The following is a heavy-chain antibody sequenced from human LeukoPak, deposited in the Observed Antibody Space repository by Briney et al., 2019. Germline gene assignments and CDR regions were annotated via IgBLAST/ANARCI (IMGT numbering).Heavy chain of an antibody. V-gene: IGHV3-30*02. CDR2: IRYDGSIK. J-gene: IGHJ4*02. D-gene: IGHD3-16*01. CDR3: ARDSDYVWGIPAD. CDR1: GFTFKSYG. Sequence: GGSLRLSCAVSGFTFKSYGMHWVRQAPGKGLEWVAFIRYDGSIKYYADSVKGRFTISRDNSKNTLYLQMNSLRAEDTAVYYCARDSDYVWGIPADWGQGTLVTVSS.